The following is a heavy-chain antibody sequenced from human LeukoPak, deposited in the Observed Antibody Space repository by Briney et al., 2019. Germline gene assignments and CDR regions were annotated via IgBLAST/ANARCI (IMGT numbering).Heavy chain of an antibody. CDR2: INAGNDNT. D-gene: IGHD3-10*01. Sequence: ASVKVSCKASGYTFTSYAMHWVRQAPGQRLEWMGWINAGNDNTKYSQKFQGRVTITRDTSASTAYMELSSLRSEDTAVYYCARSSSGTYHYWGQGTLVTVSS. J-gene: IGHJ4*02. CDR1: GYTFTSYA. V-gene: IGHV1-3*01. CDR3: ARSSSGTYHY.